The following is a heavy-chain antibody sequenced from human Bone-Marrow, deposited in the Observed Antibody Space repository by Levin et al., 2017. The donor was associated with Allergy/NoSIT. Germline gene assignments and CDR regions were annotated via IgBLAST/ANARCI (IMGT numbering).Heavy chain of an antibody. CDR3: ARDKGVVPAAISGPTSHVYYYGMDV. CDR2: ISYDGSNK. D-gene: IGHD2-2*01. CDR1: GFTFSSYA. J-gene: IGHJ6*02. V-gene: IGHV3-30*04. Sequence: GGSLRLSCAASGFTFSSYAMHWVRQAPGKGLEWVAVISYDGSNKYYADSVKGRFTISRDNSKNTLYLQMNSLRAEDTAVYYCARDKGVVPAAISGPTSHVYYYGMDVWGQGTTVTVSS.